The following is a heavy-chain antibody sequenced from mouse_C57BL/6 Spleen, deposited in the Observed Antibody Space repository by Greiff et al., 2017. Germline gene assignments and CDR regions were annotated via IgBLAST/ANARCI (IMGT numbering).Heavy chain of an antibody. Sequence: EVQRVESVAELVRPGASVKLSCTASGFTIKNTNMHWVKQRPEQGLEWIGRIDPANGNTKYATKFQGKATITADTSSNTAYLQLSSLTSEDTAIYYCASWEYYGSKAYWGQGTLVTVSA. J-gene: IGHJ3*01. V-gene: IGHV14-3*01. D-gene: IGHD1-1*01. CDR1: GFTIKNTN. CDR3: ASWEYYGSKAY. CDR2: IDPANGNT.